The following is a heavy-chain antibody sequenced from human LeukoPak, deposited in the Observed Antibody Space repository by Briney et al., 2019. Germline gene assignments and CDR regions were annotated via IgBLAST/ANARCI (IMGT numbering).Heavy chain of an antibody. CDR3: VKDKYYAWDY. D-gene: IGHD2-2*01. CDR2: IKSKTDGGTA. J-gene: IGHJ4*02. Sequence: GGSLRLSCAAAGFTFTNAWMSWVRQAPGKGLEWVGRIKSKTDGGTADYATPVKGRFTISRDDSKDTLYLQMNSLRAEDTAVYYCVKDKYYAWDYWGQGTLVTVSS. V-gene: IGHV3-15*01. CDR1: GFTFTNAW.